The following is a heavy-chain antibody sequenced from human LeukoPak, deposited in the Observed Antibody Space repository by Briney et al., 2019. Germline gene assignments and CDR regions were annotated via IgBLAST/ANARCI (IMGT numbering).Heavy chain of an antibody. Sequence: PSETLSLTCTVSGGSISSSGSYWAWIRQPPGKGLEWIANVYYNGNTYYNSSLKSRVTISADTSKNQFSLNLRSVTAADTAVYYCARLLSPGWFDPWGQGTLVTVSS. CDR1: GGSISSSGSY. D-gene: IGHD2/OR15-2a*01. CDR2: VYYNGNT. J-gene: IGHJ5*02. CDR3: ARLLSPGWFDP. V-gene: IGHV4-39*01.